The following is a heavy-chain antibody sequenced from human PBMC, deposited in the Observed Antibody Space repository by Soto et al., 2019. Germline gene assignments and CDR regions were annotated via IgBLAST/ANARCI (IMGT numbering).Heavy chain of an antibody. D-gene: IGHD1-20*01. CDR2: IYYSGST. CDR1: GGSISSYY. CDR3: ARPTYNSGSPFDY. Sequence: SETLSLTXTVSGGSISSYYWSWIRQPPGKGLEWIGYIYYSGSTNYNPSLKSRVTISVDTSKNQFSLKLSSVTAADTAVYYCARPTYNSGSPFDYWGQGTLVTVS. V-gene: IGHV4-59*01. J-gene: IGHJ4*02.